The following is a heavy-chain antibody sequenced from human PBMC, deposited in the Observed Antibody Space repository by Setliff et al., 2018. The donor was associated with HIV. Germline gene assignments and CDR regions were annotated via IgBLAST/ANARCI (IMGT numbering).Heavy chain of an antibody. J-gene: IGHJ5*02. D-gene: IGHD2-21*02. V-gene: IGHV4-38-2*01. CDR2: IFHTGTT. CDR3: ARHDCGGDCSINWFDP. CDR1: TYSISSGYY. Sequence: ETLSLTCAVSTYSISSGYYWGWIRQPPGKGLEWIANIFHTGTTYYNPSLKSRVTLSLDTSKNQFSLELTSVTAADTAVYYCARHDCGGDCSINWFDPWGQGTLVTVSS.